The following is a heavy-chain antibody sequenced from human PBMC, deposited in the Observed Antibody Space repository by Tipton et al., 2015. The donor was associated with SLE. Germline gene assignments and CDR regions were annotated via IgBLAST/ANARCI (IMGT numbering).Heavy chain of an antibody. V-gene: IGHV4-34*01. CDR3: ARQEGYSYGDFDY. CDR2: INHSGIT. Sequence: LSCAVYGGSFSAHYWNWIRHPPGKGLEWIGEINHSGITNYNPSLKGRVTISVDTSKNQFSLNLSSVTAADTAVYYCARQEGYSYGDFDYWGQGTLVTVSS. CDR1: GGSFSAHY. D-gene: IGHD5-18*01. J-gene: IGHJ4*02.